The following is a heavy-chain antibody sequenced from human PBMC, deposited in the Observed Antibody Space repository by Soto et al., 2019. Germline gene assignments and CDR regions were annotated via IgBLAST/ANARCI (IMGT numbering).Heavy chain of an antibody. V-gene: IGHV4-30-4*01. CDR1: GGSITSGEYY. CDR2: NYYSGNT. J-gene: IGHJ6*02. Sequence: PSETLSLTCTISGGSITSGEYYWSWLRQPPGKGLEWIGYNYYSGNTYYNPSLGRRVTISLDTSKNQFSLKLSSVTAADTAVYYCARGSRGQQLGDINYNYDGMDVGGQGTTVTVSS. D-gene: IGHD6-13*01. CDR3: ARGSRGQQLGDINYNYDGMDV.